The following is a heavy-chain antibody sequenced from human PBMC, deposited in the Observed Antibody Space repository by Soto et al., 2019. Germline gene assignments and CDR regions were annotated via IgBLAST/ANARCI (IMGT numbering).Heavy chain of an antibody. V-gene: IGHV3-21*01. D-gene: IGHD3-3*01. Sequence: VQLVESGGGLVKPGGSLRLSCAASGLTFSSYSMNWVRQAPGKGLEWVSSISSSSSYIYYADSVKGRFTISRDNAKNSLYLQMNSLRAEDTAVYYCARDDGEDVLRFLEWLSQSYYYYMDVWGKGTTVTVSS. J-gene: IGHJ6*03. CDR3: ARDDGEDVLRFLEWLSQSYYYYMDV. CDR2: ISSSSSYI. CDR1: GLTFSSYS.